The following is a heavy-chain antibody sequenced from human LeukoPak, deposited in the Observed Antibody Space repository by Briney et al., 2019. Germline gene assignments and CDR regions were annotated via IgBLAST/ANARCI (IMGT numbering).Heavy chain of an antibody. CDR3: ARATGYQLRLFDY. J-gene: IGHJ4*02. D-gene: IGHD2-2*01. Sequence: SETLSLTCTVSGGSISSYYWNWIRQPPGKGLEWIAYISYSGNTNYNPSLKSRVTMSVDTSKNQFSLKLSSVTAADTAVYYCARATGYQLRLFDYWGQGTLVTVSS. CDR1: GGSISSYY. V-gene: IGHV4-59*01. CDR2: ISYSGNT.